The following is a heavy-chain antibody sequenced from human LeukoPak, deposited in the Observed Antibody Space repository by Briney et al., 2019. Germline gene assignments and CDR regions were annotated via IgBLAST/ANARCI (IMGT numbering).Heavy chain of an antibody. CDR1: GFTFSTYA. J-gene: IGHJ4*02. V-gene: IGHV3-30*04. CDR3: ARDYHRIAEDYFDY. CDR2: ISSDGRDK. D-gene: IGHD6-13*01. Sequence: GGSLRLSCAASGFTFSTYAMHWVRQAPGKGLEWVAVISSDGRDKHYADSVKGRCTISRDNSKNTLYLQMNSLRADDTAVYYCARDYHRIAEDYFDYWGQGTLVTVSS.